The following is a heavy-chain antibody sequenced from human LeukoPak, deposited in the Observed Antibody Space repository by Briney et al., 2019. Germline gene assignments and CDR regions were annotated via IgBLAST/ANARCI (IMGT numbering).Heavy chain of an antibody. CDR1: GYTFTGYY. CDR3: ARDLGEQQLVLGPHPFDY. V-gene: IGHV1-2*02. J-gene: IGHJ4*02. Sequence: RASVKVSCKASGYTFTGYYMHWVRQAPGQGREWMGWINPNSGGTNYAQKFQGRVTMTRDTSISTAYMELSTLRSDDTAVYYCARDLGEQQLVLGPHPFDYWGQGTLVTVSS. D-gene: IGHD6-13*01. CDR2: INPNSGGT.